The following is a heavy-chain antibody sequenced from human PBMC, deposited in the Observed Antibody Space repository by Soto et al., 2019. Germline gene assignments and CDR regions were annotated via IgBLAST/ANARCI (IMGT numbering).Heavy chain of an antibody. Sequence: GGSLRLSCAASGFTFSSYWMSWVRQAPGKGLEWVANIKQDGSEKYYVDSVKGRFTISRDNAKNSLYLQMNSLRAEDTAVYYCARDLRATVPYYYGMDVWGHGTTVTVSS. CDR3: ARDLRATVPYYYGMDV. CDR1: GFTFSSYW. J-gene: IGHJ6*02. V-gene: IGHV3-7*01. CDR2: IKQDGSEK. D-gene: IGHD4-4*01.